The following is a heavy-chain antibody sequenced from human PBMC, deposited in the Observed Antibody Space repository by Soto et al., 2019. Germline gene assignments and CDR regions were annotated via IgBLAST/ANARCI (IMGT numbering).Heavy chain of an antibody. V-gene: IGHV3-23*01. CDR2: ISGSGGST. CDR3: AKGGPGQYYGLDV. CDR1: GFTFSSYA. D-gene: IGHD3-10*01. J-gene: IGHJ6*02. Sequence: PGGSLRLSCAVSGFTFSSYARSCVRQAPGKGLEWVSAISGSGGSTYYADSVKGRFTISRDTSKNTLYLQMNSLEPEDTAVYFCAKGGPGQYYGLDVWGQGTTVTVSS.